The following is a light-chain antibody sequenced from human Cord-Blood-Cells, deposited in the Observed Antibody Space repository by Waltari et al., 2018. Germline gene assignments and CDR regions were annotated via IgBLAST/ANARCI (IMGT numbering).Light chain of an antibody. J-gene: IGLJ1*01. CDR3: QAWDSSTYV. CDR1: QLGDKY. Sequence: SYELTQPPSVSVSPGQTASITCSGAQLGDKYACWYQQKPGQSTVRVIYQDSKRPSGIPERFSGSNSGNTATLTISGTQAMDEADYYCQAWDSSTYVFGTGTKVTVL. V-gene: IGLV3-1*01. CDR2: QDS.